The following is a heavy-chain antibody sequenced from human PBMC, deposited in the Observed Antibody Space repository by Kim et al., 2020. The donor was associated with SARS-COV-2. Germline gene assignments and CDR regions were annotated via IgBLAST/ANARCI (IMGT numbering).Heavy chain of an antibody. J-gene: IGHJ4*02. D-gene: IGHD3-16*01. CDR3: ARVAGEDY. V-gene: IGHV3-21*06. CDR2: IDTRSTYI. CDR1: GFRLSTDS. Sequence: GGSLRLSCAASGFRLSTDSMNWGRQAPGKGPEWVSYIDTRSTYIYYADSVKGRFTISRDNAKNSLYLQMNSLRVEDTAVYYCARVAGEDYWGQGTLVTVSS.